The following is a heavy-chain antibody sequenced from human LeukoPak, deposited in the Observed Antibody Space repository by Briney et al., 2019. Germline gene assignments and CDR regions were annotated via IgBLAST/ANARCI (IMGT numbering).Heavy chain of an antibody. Sequence: SETLSLTCNVSGGSISTRNYYWGWIRQPPGKGLEWIGSIYYGGSTYYNPSLKSRVSISEDRSKNQFSLKLSSVTAADTAIYYCARATRENSYVHFFGAIDYWGQGTLVTVSS. CDR1: GGSISTRNYY. V-gene: IGHV4-39*07. D-gene: IGHD3-10*02. CDR3: ARATRENSYVHFFGAIDY. J-gene: IGHJ4*02. CDR2: IYYGGST.